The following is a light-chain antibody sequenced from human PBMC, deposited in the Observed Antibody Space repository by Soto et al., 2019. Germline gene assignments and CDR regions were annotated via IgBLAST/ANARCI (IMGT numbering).Light chain of an antibody. CDR3: GAWDGSLSVVL. Sequence: QSVLTQPPSASTAPGQKVTISCSGSSANIGGNYVSWYQHIPGTAPKLVIYDSDKRPSEIPDRFSGSKSGTSATLDITGLQTGDEADYYCGAWDGSLSVVLFGGGTKLTIL. V-gene: IGLV1-51*01. CDR2: DSD. J-gene: IGLJ2*01. CDR1: SANIGGNY.